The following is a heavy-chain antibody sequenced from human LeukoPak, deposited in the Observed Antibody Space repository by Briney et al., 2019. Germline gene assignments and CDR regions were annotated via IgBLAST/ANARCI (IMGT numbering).Heavy chain of an antibody. D-gene: IGHD3-16*01. J-gene: IGHJ4*03. CDR3: ARSVHNYDDGGFSGFVFGG. Sequence: SETLSLTCTVSGGSISSYYWSWIRQPPGKGLEWIGNIFYTGSTKYNPSLKSRVTISVDTSKNQFSLKLSSVTASDTAMYYCARSVHNYDDGGFSGFVFGGGGKGILVT. CDR2: IFYTGST. CDR1: GGSISSYY. V-gene: IGHV4-59*01.